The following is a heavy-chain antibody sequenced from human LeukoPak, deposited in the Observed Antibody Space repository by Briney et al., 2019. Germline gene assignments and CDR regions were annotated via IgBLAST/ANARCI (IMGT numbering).Heavy chain of an antibody. CDR3: ASMPGDRSLDP. CDR1: EFSFSSYW. J-gene: IGHJ5*02. CDR2: ISSSSSYI. V-gene: IGHV3-21*01. D-gene: IGHD4-17*01. Sequence: GGSLRLSCEGSEFSFSSYWMSWVRQAPGKGLEWFSSISSSSSYIYYADSVKGRFTISRDNAKNSLYLQMNSLRAEDTAVYYCASMPGDRSLDPWGQGTLVTVSS.